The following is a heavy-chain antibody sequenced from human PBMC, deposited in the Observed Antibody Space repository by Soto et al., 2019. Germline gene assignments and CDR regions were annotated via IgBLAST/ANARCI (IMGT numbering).Heavy chain of an antibody. CDR3: ARGPPPNWFDP. Sequence: LTKTVADGSSVDPGGYCIFIRQLPGKGLEWIGFIYYSGSTNYTPSLKSRVTISLDTSKNQFSLKLTSVTAADTAVYYCARGPPPNWFDPWGQGTLVTSPQ. CDR1: DGSSVDPGGY. CDR2: IYYSGST. J-gene: IGHJ5*02. V-gene: IGHV4-61*08.